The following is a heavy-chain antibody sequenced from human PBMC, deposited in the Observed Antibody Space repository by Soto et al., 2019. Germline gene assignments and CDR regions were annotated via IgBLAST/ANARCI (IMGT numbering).Heavy chain of an antibody. CDR1: GYTFTSYA. CDR2: INAGNGNT. V-gene: IGHV1-3*01. Sequence: QVQLVQSGAEVKKPGASVKVSCKASGYTFTSYAMHWVRQAPGQRLEWMGWINAGNGNTKYSQKFQGRVPITRDTSASTAYMELSSLRSEDTAVYYCARGKGTIFGVVMGGAFDYWGQGTLVTVSS. CDR3: ARGKGTIFGVVMGGAFDY. D-gene: IGHD3-3*01. J-gene: IGHJ4*02.